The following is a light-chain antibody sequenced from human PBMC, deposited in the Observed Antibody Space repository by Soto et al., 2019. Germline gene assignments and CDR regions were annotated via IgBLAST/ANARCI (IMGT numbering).Light chain of an antibody. J-gene: IGLJ2*01. CDR1: SSDVGGYNY. CDR3: SSYTSSSTAV. Sequence: QSVPTQPASVSGSPGQSITISCTGTSSDVGGYNYVSWYQQHPGKAPKLMIYDVSYRPSGVSNRFSGSKSGNTASLTISGLQAEDEADYYCSSYTSSSTAVFGGGT. CDR2: DVS. V-gene: IGLV2-14*01.